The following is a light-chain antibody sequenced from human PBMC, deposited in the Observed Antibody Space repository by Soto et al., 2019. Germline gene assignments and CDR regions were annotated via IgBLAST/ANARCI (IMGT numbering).Light chain of an antibody. Sequence: EIVLTQSPGTLSLSPGERATLSCRASQSVSSNYLAWFQQKPGQAPRLLIYGASSRATGIPDRFSGSGSGTDFTLTISSLEPEDFAVYYCQQRSNWPYTFGQGTKVDIK. CDR3: QQRSNWPYT. CDR1: QSVSSNY. V-gene: IGKV3D-20*02. J-gene: IGKJ2*01. CDR2: GAS.